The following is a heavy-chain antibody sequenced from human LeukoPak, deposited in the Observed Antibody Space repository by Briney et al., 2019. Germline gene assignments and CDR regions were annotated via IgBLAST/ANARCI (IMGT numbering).Heavy chain of an antibody. V-gene: IGHV3-23*01. CDR3: AKDRGAPRVFDY. CDR2: ISGSGGST. D-gene: IGHD3-10*01. Sequence: GGSLRLSCAASGFTFSSYAMSWVRQAPGKGLEWVSAISGSGGSTYYADSVKGRFTISRDNSKNTPYLQMNSLRAENTAVYYCAKDRGAPRVFDYWGQGTLVTVSS. CDR1: GFTFSSYA. J-gene: IGHJ4*02.